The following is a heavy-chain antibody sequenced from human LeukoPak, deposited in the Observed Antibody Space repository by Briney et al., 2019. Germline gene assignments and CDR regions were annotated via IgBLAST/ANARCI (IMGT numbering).Heavy chain of an antibody. V-gene: IGHV3-23*01. CDR3: AKDGDSYGDYVFGY. CDR2: IVGSGEYT. CDR1: GFTFRKHA. Sequence: LPGGSLRLSCAVSGFTFRKHAMSWVRQAPGKGLEWVSGIVGSGEYTYYADSVKGRFTVSRDNSKNRLYLQMNSLRAEDTAVYYCAKDGDSYGDYVFGYWGQGTLVTVSS. D-gene: IGHD4-17*01. J-gene: IGHJ4*02.